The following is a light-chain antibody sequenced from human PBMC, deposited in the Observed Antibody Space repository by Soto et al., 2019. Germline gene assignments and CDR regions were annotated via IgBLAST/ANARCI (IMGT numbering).Light chain of an antibody. CDR3: QQRARWPMP. CDR1: QSVSTF. J-gene: IGKJ5*01. V-gene: IGKV3-11*01. Sequence: EIVLTQSPATLSVSPGERVTLSCRASQSVSTFVAWYQHKPGQAPRALIYDTFKRATGVPDRFSGGGSGTEFTLTISSLEPEDFAVYYCQQRARWPMPFGQGTRLE. CDR2: DTF.